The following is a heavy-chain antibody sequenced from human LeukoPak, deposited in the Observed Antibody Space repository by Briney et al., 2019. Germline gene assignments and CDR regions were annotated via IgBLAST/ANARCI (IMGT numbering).Heavy chain of an antibody. CDR2: IIPSGHTT. D-gene: IGHD5-24*01. CDR3: AKDDRWLQFCC. V-gene: IGHV3-23*01. J-gene: IGHJ4*02. Sequence: GGSLRLSCAASGFTFSSYGMSWVRQAPGKGLEWVSGIIPSGHTTYYADSVRGRFTISRDNSRNTLYLQMDSLRAEDTAVYYCAKDDRWLQFCCWGQGTLVTVSA. CDR1: GFTFSSYG.